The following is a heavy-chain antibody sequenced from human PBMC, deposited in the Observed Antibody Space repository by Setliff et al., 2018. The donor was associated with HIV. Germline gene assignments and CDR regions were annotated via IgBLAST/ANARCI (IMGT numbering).Heavy chain of an antibody. Sequence: SETLSLTCTVSGEPFNGFYWTWIRQPPGKGLEWIGDVNPTGRPNYSPSLKSRVTMSLDTSKNQFSLNLKSVTAADTALYYCAKELAASGLGYFDSWGRGILVTVSS. D-gene: IGHD3-22*01. J-gene: IGHJ4*02. CDR2: VNPTGRP. CDR1: GEPFNGFY. V-gene: IGHV4-34*01. CDR3: AKELAASGLGYFDS.